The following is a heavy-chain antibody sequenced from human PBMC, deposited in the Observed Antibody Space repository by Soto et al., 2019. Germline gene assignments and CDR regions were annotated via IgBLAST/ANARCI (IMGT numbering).Heavy chain of an antibody. J-gene: IGHJ5*02. Sequence: ASVKVSCKASGYTFSSYGISWVRQAPGQGLEWMGWISAHNGDTNYVQKFQGRVTMTTETSTTTSYMELRNLTSDDTAVYFCARDWRGAEGFDPWGQGTLVTVS. D-gene: IGHD3-3*01. CDR2: ISAHNGDT. V-gene: IGHV1-18*01. CDR3: ARDWRGAEGFDP. CDR1: GYTFSSYG.